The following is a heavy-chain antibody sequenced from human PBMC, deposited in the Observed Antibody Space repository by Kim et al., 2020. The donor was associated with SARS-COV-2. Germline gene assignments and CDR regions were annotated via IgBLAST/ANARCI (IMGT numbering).Heavy chain of an antibody. V-gene: IGHV3-23*01. J-gene: IGHJ4*02. CDR2: IGAGGINT. CDR3: ARRGGRGTFYY. CDR1: GFTFSDYA. D-gene: IGHD3-16*01. Sequence: GGSLRLSCAASGFTFSDYAMTWVRQAPGKGLEWVSIIGAGGINTYYADSVKGRFTISSDISKNTLYLQMNSLRAEDTAVYYCARRGGRGTFYYWGQGTLV.